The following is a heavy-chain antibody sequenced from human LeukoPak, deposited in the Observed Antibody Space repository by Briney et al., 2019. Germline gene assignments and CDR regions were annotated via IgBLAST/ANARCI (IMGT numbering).Heavy chain of an antibody. Sequence: GGSLRLSCAASGFTFSSYGMSWVRQAPGKGLEWVSVIYSGGSTYYADSVKGRFTISRDNSKNTLYLQMNSLRAEDTAVYYCARGWDEFDYWGQGTLVTVSS. CDR2: IYSGGST. V-gene: IGHV3-66*01. J-gene: IGHJ4*02. CDR1: GFTFSSYG. D-gene: IGHD1-26*01. CDR3: ARGWDEFDY.